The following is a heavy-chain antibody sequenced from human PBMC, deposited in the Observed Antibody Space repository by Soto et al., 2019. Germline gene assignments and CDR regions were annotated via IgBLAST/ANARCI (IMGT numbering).Heavy chain of an antibody. J-gene: IGHJ5*02. D-gene: IGHD6-6*01. CDR2: MNPNSGNT. CDR3: AREQGSSGFDP. CDR1: GYTFTSYA. V-gene: IGHV1-8*02. Sequence: ASVKVSCKASGYTFTSYAMHWGRQATGQGLEWMGWMNPNSGNTGYAQKFQGRVTMTRNTSINTAYMELSSLRSEDTAVYYCAREQGSSGFDPWGQGTLVTVSS.